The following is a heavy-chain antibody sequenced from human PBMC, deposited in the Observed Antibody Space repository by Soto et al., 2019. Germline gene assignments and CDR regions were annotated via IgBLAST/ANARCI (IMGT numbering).Heavy chain of an antibody. CDR2: IYYSGST. D-gene: IGHD4-17*01. V-gene: IGHV4-31*03. CDR1: GVYISSGGYY. Sequence: QVQLQESGPGLVKPSQTLSLTCTVSGVYISSGGYYWSWIRQHPGKGLEWIGYIYYSGSTYYNPSLMSRVTISVDTSRNQFSLKLSSVTSADTAVYYCARDEGVRATVSCDYWGQGTLVTVSS. J-gene: IGHJ4*02. CDR3: ARDEGVRATVSCDY.